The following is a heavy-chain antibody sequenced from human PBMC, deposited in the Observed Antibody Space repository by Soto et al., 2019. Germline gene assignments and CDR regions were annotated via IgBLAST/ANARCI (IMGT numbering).Heavy chain of an antibody. V-gene: IGHV3-11*05. D-gene: IGHD3-22*01. CDR2: ISSSSSYT. CDR3: AKGSLIGSYYGTSGFAY. CDR1: GFTFSGYY. Sequence: GGNLGLSCAASGFTFSGYYMSWIRQAPGKVLEWVSYISSSSSYTNYADSVKGRFTISRDNSKDRLDLQMNSLRAEDTAVYYCAKGSLIGSYYGTSGFAYSGQRSLVTVS. J-gene: IGHJ4*02.